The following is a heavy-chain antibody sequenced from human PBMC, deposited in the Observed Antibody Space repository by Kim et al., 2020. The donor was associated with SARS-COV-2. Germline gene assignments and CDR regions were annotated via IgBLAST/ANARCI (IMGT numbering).Heavy chain of an antibody. CDR3: AKDGRRGYSYGSSGRCLDY. Sequence: GGSLRLSCAASGFTFGDYAMHWVRQAPGKGLEWVSGISWNSGSIGYADSVKGRFTISRDNAKNSLYLQMNSLRAEDTALYYCAKDGRRGYSYGSSGRCLDYWGQGTLVTVSS. CDR2: ISWNSGSI. CDR1: GFTFGDYA. D-gene: IGHD5-18*01. V-gene: IGHV3-9*01. J-gene: IGHJ4*02.